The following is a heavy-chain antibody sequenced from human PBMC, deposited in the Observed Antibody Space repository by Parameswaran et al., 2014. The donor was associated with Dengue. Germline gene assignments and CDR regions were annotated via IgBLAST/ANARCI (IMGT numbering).Heavy chain of an antibody. CDR3: ARDLYNNQWYSYFDP. CDR2: VSGSNGNI. V-gene: IGHV1-18*01. J-gene: IGHJ5*02. Sequence: WVRQAPGQGLEWMGWVSGSNGNINYAQKFLGRVTMTTETSTNTVYMELENLTSDDTAVYYCARDLYNNQWYSYFDPWGQGTLVTVSS. D-gene: IGHD1-1*01.